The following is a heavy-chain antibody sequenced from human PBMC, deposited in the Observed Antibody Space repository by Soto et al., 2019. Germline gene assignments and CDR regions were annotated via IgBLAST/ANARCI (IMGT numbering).Heavy chain of an antibody. J-gene: IGHJ2*01. CDR3: AIFYLAAYHRDVRSSPTRRASDL. Sequence: KGLEWVSSISSSSSYISYADSVKGRFTISRDNAKNSLYLQMNSLRAEDTAVYYCAIFYLAAYHRDVRSSPTRRASDL. CDR2: ISSSSSYI. D-gene: IGHD2-2*01. V-gene: IGHV3-21*01.